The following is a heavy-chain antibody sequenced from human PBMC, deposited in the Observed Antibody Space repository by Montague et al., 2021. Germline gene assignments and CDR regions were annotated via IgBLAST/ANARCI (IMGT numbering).Heavy chain of an antibody. D-gene: IGHD2-2*01. CDR1: GDSISSGIYY. Sequence: SETLSLTCTVSGDSISSGIYYWGWIRQSPGKGLDWIGYICYSGSSYYNPSLKSRVTISLDTSNNHFSLKLSSVTAADTAVYYCARCCYVGGACDFWGQGTLVTVSS. J-gene: IGHJ4*02. V-gene: IGHV4-39*07. CDR3: ARCCYVGGACDF. CDR2: ICYSGSS.